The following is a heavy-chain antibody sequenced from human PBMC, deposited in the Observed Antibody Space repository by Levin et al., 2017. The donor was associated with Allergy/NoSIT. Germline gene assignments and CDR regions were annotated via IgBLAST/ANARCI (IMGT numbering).Heavy chain of an antibody. CDR3: ARDSYGFDY. V-gene: IGHV3-30*04. CDR2: ISYDGSNK. CDR1: GFTFSSYA. Sequence: GGSLRLSCAASGFTFSSYAMHWVRQAPGKGLEWVAVISYDGSNKYYADSVKGRFTISRDNSKNTLYLQMNSLRAEDTAVYYCARDSYGFDYWGQGTLVTVSS. D-gene: IGHD5-18*01. J-gene: IGHJ4*02.